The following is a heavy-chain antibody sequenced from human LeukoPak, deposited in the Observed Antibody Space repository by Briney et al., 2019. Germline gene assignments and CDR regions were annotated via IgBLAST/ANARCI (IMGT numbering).Heavy chain of an antibody. J-gene: IGHJ5*02. Sequence: PGGSLRLSCAASGFTFSSYGMSWVRQAPGKGLEWVSAISGSGGSTYYADSVKGRFTISRDNSKNTLYLQMNSLRAEDTAVYYCARFGELLGYNWFDPWGQGTLVTVSS. D-gene: IGHD3-10*01. V-gene: IGHV3-23*01. CDR2: ISGSGGST. CDR1: GFTFSSYG. CDR3: ARFGELLGYNWFDP.